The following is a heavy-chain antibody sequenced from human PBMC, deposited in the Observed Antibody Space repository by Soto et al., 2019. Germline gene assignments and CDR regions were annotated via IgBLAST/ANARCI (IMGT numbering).Heavy chain of an antibody. CDR3: ARGSSSFLDYYYYGMDV. J-gene: IGHJ6*02. CDR1: GYSFTSYW. Sequence: PGESLKISCKVSGYSFTSYWIGWVRQMPGKGLEWMGIIYPGDSDTRYSPSFQGQVTISADKSISTAYLQWSSLKASDTAMYYCARGSSSFLDYYYYGMDVWGQGTTVTVSS. D-gene: IGHD6-13*01. V-gene: IGHV5-51*01. CDR2: IYPGDSDT.